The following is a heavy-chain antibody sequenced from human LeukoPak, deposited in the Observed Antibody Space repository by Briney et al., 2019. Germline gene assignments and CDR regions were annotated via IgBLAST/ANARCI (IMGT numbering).Heavy chain of an antibody. J-gene: IGHJ2*01. CDR1: GFSFSRYG. V-gene: IGHV3-30*18. CDR3: AKEADYGDYGDWYFDL. Sequence: GGSLRLSCAASGFSFSRYGMHWVRQAPGKGLVWVAVISYDGSNKHYADSVKGRFTISRDNSKNTLYLQMNSLRAEDTAVCYCAKEADYGDYGDWYFDLWGRGTLVTVSS. CDR2: ISYDGSNK. D-gene: IGHD4-17*01.